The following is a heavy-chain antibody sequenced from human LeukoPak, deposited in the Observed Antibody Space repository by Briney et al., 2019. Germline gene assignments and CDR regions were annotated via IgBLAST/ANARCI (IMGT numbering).Heavy chain of an antibody. CDR1: GYTFTGYY. Sequence: ASVKVSCKASGYTFTGYYMHWVRQAPGQGLEWMGWISAYNGNTNYAQKLQGRVTMTTDTSTSTAYMELSSLRSEDTAVYYCAAYRYSGYDLALFSYYMDVWGKGTTVTVSS. CDR2: ISAYNGNT. V-gene: IGHV1-18*04. D-gene: IGHD5-12*01. J-gene: IGHJ6*03. CDR3: AAYRYSGYDLALFSYYMDV.